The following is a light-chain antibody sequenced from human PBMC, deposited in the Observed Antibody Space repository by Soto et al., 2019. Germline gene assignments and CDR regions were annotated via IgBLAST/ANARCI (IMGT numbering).Light chain of an antibody. CDR1: QSMSIF. CDR3: QQSYTIPYT. CDR2: GAS. Sequence: DIQMTQSPSSLSASVGDRVTITCRANQSMSIFLNWFQQKPGKAPKLLIYGASSLQGGVPSRFSGSGSGTDFTLTISSLQPEDFATYYCQQSYTIPYTFGQGTKLEI. V-gene: IGKV1-39*01. J-gene: IGKJ2*01.